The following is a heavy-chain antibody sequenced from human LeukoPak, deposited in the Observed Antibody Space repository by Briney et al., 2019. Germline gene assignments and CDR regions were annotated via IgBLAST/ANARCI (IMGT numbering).Heavy chain of an antibody. D-gene: IGHD3-3*01. J-gene: IGHJ6*03. CDR2: MNPNSGNT. Sequence: GASVKVSCKASGYTFTSYDINRVRQATGQGLEWMGWMNPNSGNTGYAQKFQGRVTITRNTSISTAYMELSSLRSEDTAVYYCARGLRGPRYDFWSGYYPNYYHYYMDVWGKGTTVTVSS. CDR3: ARGLRGPRYDFWSGYYPNYYHYYMDV. CDR1: GYTFTSYD. V-gene: IGHV1-8*03.